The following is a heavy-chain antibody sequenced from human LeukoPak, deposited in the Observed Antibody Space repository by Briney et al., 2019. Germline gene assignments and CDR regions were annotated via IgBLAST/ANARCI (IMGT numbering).Heavy chain of an antibody. D-gene: IGHD3-22*01. CDR2: ISSSGSTI. Sequence: GGSLRLPCAASGFTFSDYYMSWIRQAPGKGLEWVSYISSSGSTIYYADSVKGRFTISRDNAKNSLYLQMNSLRAEDTAVYYCARVPPSADYYDSSGRGNWGQGTLVTVSS. CDR3: ARVPPSADYYDSSGRGN. V-gene: IGHV3-11*01. CDR1: GFTFSDYY. J-gene: IGHJ4*02.